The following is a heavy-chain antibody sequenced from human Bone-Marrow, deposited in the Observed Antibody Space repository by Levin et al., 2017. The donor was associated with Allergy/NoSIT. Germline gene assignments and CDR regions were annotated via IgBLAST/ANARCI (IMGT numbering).Heavy chain of an antibody. CDR1: LLPFRPAA. J-gene: IGHJ6*02. CDR3: ANNHDYSKNYGMDC. V-gene: IGHV3-23*01. CDR2: ISDSGGST. Sequence: SLRLSFSSSLLPFRPAALSWVRQAPGKGLEWVSGISDSGGSTNYADSVKGRFTISRDNSKNTLYLQMNSLRAEDTAVYYCANNHDYSKNYGMDCWGQGTTVTVSS. D-gene: IGHD4-11*01.